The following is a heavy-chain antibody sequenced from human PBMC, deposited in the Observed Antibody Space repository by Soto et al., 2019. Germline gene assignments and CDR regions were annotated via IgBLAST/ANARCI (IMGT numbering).Heavy chain of an antibody. CDR1: GFSLSNARMG. CDR2: IFSNDEN. Sequence: QVTLKESGPVLVKPTETLTLTCTVSGFSLSNARMGVSWIRQPPGKALEWLAHIFSNDENSYSTSLKSRLTSSKDTSKSPVVLTMTDMDPVDTATYYCARIRWSSSWRYFDYWGQGTLVTVSS. V-gene: IGHV2-26*01. CDR3: ARIRWSSSWRYFDY. D-gene: IGHD6-13*01. J-gene: IGHJ4*02.